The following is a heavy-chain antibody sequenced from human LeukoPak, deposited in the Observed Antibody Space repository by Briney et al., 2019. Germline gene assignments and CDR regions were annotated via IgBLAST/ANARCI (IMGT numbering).Heavy chain of an antibody. Sequence: PSETLSLTCTVSGGSISSYYWSWIRQPPGKGLEWIGYIYYSGSTNYNPSLKSRVTISVDTSKNQFSLELSSVTAADTAVYYCARGFDWPVIDYWGQGTLVTVSS. J-gene: IGHJ4*02. CDR1: GGSISSYY. CDR2: IYYSGST. D-gene: IGHD3-9*01. CDR3: ARGFDWPVIDY. V-gene: IGHV4-59*01.